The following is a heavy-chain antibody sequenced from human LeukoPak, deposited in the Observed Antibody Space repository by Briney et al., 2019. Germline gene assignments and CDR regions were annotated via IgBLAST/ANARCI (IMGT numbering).Heavy chain of an antibody. CDR2: INPSGGST. CDR3: ARGPMAISVVAATMGY. D-gene: IGHD2-15*01. Sequence: ASVKVSCKASGYTFTSYYMHWVRQAPGQGLEWMGIINPSGGSTSYAQKFQGRVTMTRDMSTSTVYMELSSLRSEDTAVYYCARGPMAISVVAATMGYWGQGTLVTVSS. J-gene: IGHJ4*02. V-gene: IGHV1-46*01. CDR1: GYTFTSYY.